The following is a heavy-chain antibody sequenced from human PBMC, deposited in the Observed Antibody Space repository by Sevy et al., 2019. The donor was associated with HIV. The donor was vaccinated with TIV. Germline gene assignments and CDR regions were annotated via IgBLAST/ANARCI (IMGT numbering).Heavy chain of an antibody. CDR1: GFSFSKYG. CDR2: IWYDGSSE. V-gene: IGHV3-33*01. J-gene: IGHJ4*02. Sequence: GGSLRLSCAASGFSFSKYGMHWVRQAPGKGLEWVALIWYDGSSEYYADSVKGRFTISRDNSNNTLYLQVNSLRAEDTVVYYCVRGADYYDRGGANCDSWGQGTLVTVSS. CDR3: VRGADYYDRGGANCDS. D-gene: IGHD3-22*01.